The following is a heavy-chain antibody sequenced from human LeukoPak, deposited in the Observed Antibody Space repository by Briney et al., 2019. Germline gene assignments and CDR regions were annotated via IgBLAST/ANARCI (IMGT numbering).Heavy chain of an antibody. CDR3: ARKAQTGSHSGPFDI. V-gene: IGHV3-48*04. D-gene: IGHD1-26*01. J-gene: IGHJ3*02. Sequence: GGSLRLSCAASGFTFSSYAMNWVRQAPGKGLEWISSISTDSLTIKYADFVRGQFTISRDNAEHLLFLQMNSLRAEDTAVYCCARKAQTGSHSGPFDIWGQGTLVTVSS. CDR1: GFTFSSYA. CDR2: ISTDSLTI.